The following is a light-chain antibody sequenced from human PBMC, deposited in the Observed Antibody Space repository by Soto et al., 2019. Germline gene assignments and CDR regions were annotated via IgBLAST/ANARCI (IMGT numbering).Light chain of an antibody. Sequence: QSALTQPASVSGSPGQSITISCTGTSSDIGRYNYVSWFQQHPGKVPKLVIFEVNYRPSGVSDRFSGSKSGNTASLTITGIQAEEEADYYCPSCINAKTRCVFGSGTKVTV. V-gene: IGLV2-14*01. CDR1: SSDIGRYNY. CDR2: EVN. J-gene: IGLJ1*01. CDR3: PSCINAKTRCV.